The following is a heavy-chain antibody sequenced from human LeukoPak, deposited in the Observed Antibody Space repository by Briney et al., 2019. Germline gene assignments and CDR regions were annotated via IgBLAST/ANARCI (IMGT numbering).Heavy chain of an antibody. D-gene: IGHD6-19*01. CDR2: MNPNSGNT. CDR1: GYTFTSYD. Sequence: ASVKVSCKASGYTFTSYDINWVRQATGQGLEWMGWMNPNSGNTGYAQKFQGRVTITRNTSISTAYMELSSLRSEDTAVYYCARGLSSGWYREGEVFDYWGQGTLVTVSS. J-gene: IGHJ4*02. CDR3: ARGLSSGWYREGEVFDY. V-gene: IGHV1-8*03.